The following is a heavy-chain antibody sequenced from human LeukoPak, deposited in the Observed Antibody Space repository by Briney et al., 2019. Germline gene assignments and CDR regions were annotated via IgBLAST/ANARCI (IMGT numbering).Heavy chain of an antibody. Sequence: GGSLRLSCAASGFTFSSYAMHWVRQAPGKGLEWVAVISYDGSNKYYADSVKGRFTISRDNSKNTLYLQMNSLRAEDTAVYYCARDRTNLDYWGQGTLVTVSS. CDR1: GFTFSSYA. CDR3: ARDRTNLDY. CDR2: ISYDGSNK. V-gene: IGHV3-30*04. J-gene: IGHJ4*02.